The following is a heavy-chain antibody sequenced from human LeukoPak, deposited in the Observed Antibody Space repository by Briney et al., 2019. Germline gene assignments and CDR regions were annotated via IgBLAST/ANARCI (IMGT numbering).Heavy chain of an antibody. D-gene: IGHD1-26*01. J-gene: IGHJ6*03. Sequence: PGGSLRLSCAASGFTFSSYGMHWVRQAPGKGLEWVAVISYDGSNKYYADSVKGRFTISRDNSKNTLYLQMNSLRAEDTAVYYCAKVYSSGSYSIRGYYYYYMDVWGKGTTVTVSS. CDR1: GFTFSSYG. CDR3: AKVYSSGSYSIRGYYYYYMDV. CDR2: ISYDGSNK. V-gene: IGHV3-30*18.